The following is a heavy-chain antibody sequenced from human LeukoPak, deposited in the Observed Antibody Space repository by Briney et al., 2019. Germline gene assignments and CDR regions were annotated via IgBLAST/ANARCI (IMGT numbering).Heavy chain of an antibody. D-gene: IGHD4-17*01. Sequence: PGGSLRLSRAASGFTFSSYAMSWVRQAPGKGLAWVSAISGSGGSTYYADSVKGRFTISRDNSKNTLYLQMNSLRAEDTAVYYCARGGYGDYEKLDYWGQGTLVTVSS. CDR3: ARGGYGDYEKLDY. CDR1: GFTFSSYA. J-gene: IGHJ4*02. CDR2: ISGSGGST. V-gene: IGHV3-23*01.